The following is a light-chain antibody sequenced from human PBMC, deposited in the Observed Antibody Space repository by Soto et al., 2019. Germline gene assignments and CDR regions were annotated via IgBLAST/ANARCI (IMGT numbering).Light chain of an antibody. CDR2: EVS. CDR3: MQRIQFPIT. V-gene: IGKV2D-29*01. J-gene: IGKJ5*01. Sequence: DIVLTQTPLSLSVTPGPPASISCKPSQSLLHSDGKTYLYWYLQQPGHPPQLMIYEVSDRFSVVPERCSGSESGTDFDLQVSRVEDADVGVYYSMQRIQFPITFGQGTRLAIK. CDR1: QSLLHSDGKTY.